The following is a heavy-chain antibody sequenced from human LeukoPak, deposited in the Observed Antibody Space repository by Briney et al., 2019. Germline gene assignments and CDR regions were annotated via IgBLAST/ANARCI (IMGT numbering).Heavy chain of an antibody. CDR2: IRYDGSHK. CDR3: AKGGGITIFGVALGYYYYMDV. J-gene: IGHJ6*03. V-gene: IGHV3-30*02. D-gene: IGHD3-3*01. CDR1: GFTFSSYG. Sequence: GGSLRLSCAASGFTFSSYGMHWVRQAPGKGLEWVAFIRYDGSHKYYADSVKGRFTISRDNSKNTLYLQMNSLRAEDTAVYYCAKGGGITIFGVALGYYYYMDVWGKGTTVTVSS.